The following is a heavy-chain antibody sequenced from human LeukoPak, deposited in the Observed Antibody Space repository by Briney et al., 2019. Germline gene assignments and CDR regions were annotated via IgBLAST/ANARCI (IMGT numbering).Heavy chain of an antibody. CDR2: ISSSSDYI. CDR3: ARGHSNYGDYFDY. Sequence: GGSLRLSCAASGFTFSSYNMNWVRQAPGKGLEWVSSISSSSDYIYYADSVKGRFTISRDNSKNTLYPQMNSLRAEDTAVYYCARGHSNYGDYFDYWGQGTLVTVSS. J-gene: IGHJ4*02. CDR1: GFTFSSYN. V-gene: IGHV3-21*01. D-gene: IGHD4-11*01.